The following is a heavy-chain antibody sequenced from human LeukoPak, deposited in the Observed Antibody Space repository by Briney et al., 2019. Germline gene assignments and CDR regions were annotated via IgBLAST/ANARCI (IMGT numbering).Heavy chain of an antibody. J-gene: IGHJ4*01. CDR1: GGSISSSNW. Sequence: SGTLSLACAVSGGSISSSNWWSWVRQPPGKGLEWIGEIYHSGSTNYNPSLKSRVTISVDKSKNQFSLKLSSVTAADTAVYYCASVQQTRPRRTGIAVAVTRSFDYWGHGTLVTLSS. V-gene: IGHV4-4*02. CDR3: ASVQQTRPRRTGIAVAVTRSFDY. D-gene: IGHD6-19*01. CDR2: IYHSGST.